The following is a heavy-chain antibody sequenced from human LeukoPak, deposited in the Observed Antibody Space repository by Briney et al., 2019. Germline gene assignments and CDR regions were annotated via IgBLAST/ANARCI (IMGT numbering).Heavy chain of an antibody. D-gene: IGHD1-26*01. Sequence: ETLSLTCTVSGGSISSYYWSWIRQPPGKGLEWIGYIYYSGSTNYNPSLKSRVTISVDTSKNQFSLKLSSVTAADTAVYYCTRNGGGGDWGQGTLVTVSS. J-gene: IGHJ4*02. V-gene: IGHV4-59*08. CDR1: GGSISSYY. CDR2: IYYSGST. CDR3: TRNGGGGD.